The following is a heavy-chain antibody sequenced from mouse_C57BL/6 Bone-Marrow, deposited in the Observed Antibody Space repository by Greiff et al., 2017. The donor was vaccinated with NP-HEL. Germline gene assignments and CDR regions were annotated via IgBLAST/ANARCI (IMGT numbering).Heavy chain of an antibody. V-gene: IGHV1-69*01. CDR3: ASYDYDGGYFDY. Sequence: QVQLKESGAELVMPGASVKLSCKASGYTFTSYWMHWVKQRPGQGLEWIGEIDPSDSYTTYNQKFKGKSTLTVDKSSSTAYMQLISLTSDDSAICYCASYDYDGGYFDYWGQGTTLTVSS. CDR1: GYTFTSYW. CDR2: IDPSDSYT. D-gene: IGHD2-4*01. J-gene: IGHJ2*01.